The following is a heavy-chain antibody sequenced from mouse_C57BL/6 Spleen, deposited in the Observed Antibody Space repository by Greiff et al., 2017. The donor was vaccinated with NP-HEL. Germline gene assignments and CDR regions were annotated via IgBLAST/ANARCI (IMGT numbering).Heavy chain of an antibody. CDR2: IHPNSGST. D-gene: IGHD2-4*01. V-gene: IGHV1-64*01. CDR3: ARGGMYDYDARVFDY. Sequence: QVQLQQPGAELVKPGASVKLSCKASGYTFTSYWMHWVKQRPGQGLEWIGMIHPNSGSTNYNEKFKSKATLTVDKSSRTAYMQLSSLTSYDSAVYYRARGGMYDYDARVFDYWGQGTTLTVSS. CDR1: GYTFTSYW. J-gene: IGHJ2*01.